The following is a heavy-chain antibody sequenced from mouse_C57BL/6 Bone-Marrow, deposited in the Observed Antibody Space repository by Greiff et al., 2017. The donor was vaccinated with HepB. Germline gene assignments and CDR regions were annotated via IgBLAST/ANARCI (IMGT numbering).Heavy chain of an antibody. J-gene: IGHJ1*03. V-gene: IGHV5-6*01. CDR2: ISSGGSYT. D-gene: IGHD1-1*01. CDR3: ARHDYGGYFDV. CDR1: GFTFSSYG. Sequence: EVQLVESGGDLVKPGGSLKLSCAASGFTFSSYGMSWVRQTPDKRLEWVATISSGGSYTYYPDSVKGRFTNSRDNAKNTLYLQMSSLKSEDTAMYYCARHDYGGYFDVWGTGTTVTVSS.